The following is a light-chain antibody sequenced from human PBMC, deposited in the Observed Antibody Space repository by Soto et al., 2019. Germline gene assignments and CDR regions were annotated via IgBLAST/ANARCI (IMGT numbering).Light chain of an antibody. J-gene: IGKJ1*01. CDR2: GAS. CDR3: QHYDSSQWT. Sequence: EIVLTQSPGTLSLSPGERATLSCRASRSVSNTYLAWYQQRPGQAPRLLIYGASNRATGIPDKFSGSGSGTDFTLTISRLEPEDFAVYYCQHYDSSQWTFGQGTKVEIK. V-gene: IGKV3-20*01. CDR1: RSVSNTY.